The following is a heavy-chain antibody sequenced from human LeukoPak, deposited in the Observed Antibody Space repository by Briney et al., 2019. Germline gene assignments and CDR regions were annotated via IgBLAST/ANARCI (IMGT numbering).Heavy chain of an antibody. D-gene: IGHD3-3*01. V-gene: IGHV1-18*01. Sequence: GASVKVSCKASGYTFTSYGISWVRQAPGQGLEWMGWISAYNGNTNYAQKLQGRVTMTRDTSSSTAYMELSRLRFDDTVVYYCARGPRITIFGVVMANDAFDIWGQGTMVTVSS. J-gene: IGHJ3*02. CDR3: ARGPRITIFGVVMANDAFDI. CDR2: ISAYNGNT. CDR1: GYTFTSYG.